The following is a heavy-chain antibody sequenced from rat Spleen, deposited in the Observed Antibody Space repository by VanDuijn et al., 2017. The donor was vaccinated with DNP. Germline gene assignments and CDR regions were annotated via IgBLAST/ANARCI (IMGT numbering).Heavy chain of an antibody. CDR2: ISYDGSSI. Sequence: EVQLVESGGGLVQPGRSLKLSCAASGFTFSDHYMAWVRQAPTKGLEWVAYISYDGSSIYYGDSVKGRFTISRDNAKSTLYLQMNSLRSEDMATYYCARHYYSSYMDYWGQGVMVTVSS. CDR1: GFTFSDHY. CDR3: ARHYYSSYMDY. J-gene: IGHJ2*01. D-gene: IGHD1-2*01. V-gene: IGHV5-22*01.